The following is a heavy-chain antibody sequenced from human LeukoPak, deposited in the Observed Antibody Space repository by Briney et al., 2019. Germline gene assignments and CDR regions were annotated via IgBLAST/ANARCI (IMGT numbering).Heavy chain of an antibody. J-gene: IGHJ6*03. CDR1: GFTFSSYE. CDR2: ISSSGSTI. CDR3: ARDQAGYMDV. V-gene: IGHV3-48*03. Sequence: GGSLRLSCAASGFTFSSYEMNWVRQAPGKGLEWVSYISSSGSTIYYADSVKGRFTISRDNAKNSLYLQMNSLRAEDTAVYYCARDQAGYMDVWGKGTTVTVSS. D-gene: IGHD6-25*01.